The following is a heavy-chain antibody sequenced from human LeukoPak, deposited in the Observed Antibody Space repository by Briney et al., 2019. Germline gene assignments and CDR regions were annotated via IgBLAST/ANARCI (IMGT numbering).Heavy chain of an antibody. CDR1: GFTFSNYG. CDR2: IWYDGSNK. D-gene: IGHD3-9*01. J-gene: IGHJ4*02. CDR3: ARTMRPILTGYYSLDY. Sequence: SGGSLRLSCAASGFTFSNYGMHWVRQAPGKGLEWVAVIWYDGSNKYYADSVEGRFTISRDNSKNTLYLQMNSLRAEDTAVYYCARTMRPILTGYYSLDYWGQGTLVTVSS. V-gene: IGHV3-33*01.